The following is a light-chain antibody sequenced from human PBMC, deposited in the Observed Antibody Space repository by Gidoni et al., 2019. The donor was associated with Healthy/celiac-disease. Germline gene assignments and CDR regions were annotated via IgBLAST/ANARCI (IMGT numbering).Light chain of an antibody. CDR3: QQYNNWPPWT. J-gene: IGKJ1*01. CDR2: GAF. Sequence: EIVMTQSPATLSVSVGERATLSCRASQSVGSNLAWYQQKPGQAPRLLIYGAFTRATGVPARFSGSGSGTEFTLTISSLQSEDFAVYYCQQYNNWPPWTFXQXTKVEIK. V-gene: IGKV3-15*01. CDR1: QSVGSN.